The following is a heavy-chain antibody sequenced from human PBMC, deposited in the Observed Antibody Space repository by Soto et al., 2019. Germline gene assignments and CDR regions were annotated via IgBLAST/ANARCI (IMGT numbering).Heavy chain of an antibody. D-gene: IGHD3-22*01. CDR2: IYYTGST. J-gene: IGHJ4*02. Sequence: KPSETLSLTCTVSGGSISSSNFYWGWIRQPPGKGLEWIGNIYYTGSTYYNPPLKSRVTISVDTSKNQFSLKLSSVTAADTAVYFCARLFYDSSEHFDYWGQGTLVTVSS. V-gene: IGHV4-39*01. CDR1: GGSISSSNFY. CDR3: ARLFYDSSEHFDY.